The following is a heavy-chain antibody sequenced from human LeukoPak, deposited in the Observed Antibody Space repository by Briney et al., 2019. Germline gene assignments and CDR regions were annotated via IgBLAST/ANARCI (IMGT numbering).Heavy chain of an antibody. Sequence: SETLSLTCTVSGGSISSGSYYWSWIRQPAGKGLEWIGRIYTSGSTNYNPSLKSRVTISVDTSKNQFSLKLSSVTAADTAVYYCARGPVRGVITTYFDYWGQGTLVTVSS. V-gene: IGHV4-61*02. CDR2: IYTSGST. J-gene: IGHJ4*02. CDR1: GGSISSGSYY. D-gene: IGHD3-10*01. CDR3: ARGPVRGVITTYFDY.